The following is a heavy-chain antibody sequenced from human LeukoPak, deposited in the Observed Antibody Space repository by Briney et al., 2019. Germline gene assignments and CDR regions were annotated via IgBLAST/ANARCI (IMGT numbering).Heavy chain of an antibody. CDR3: ARSFSASNWLDP. CDR2: ISGYNGNT. Sequence: GASVKVSCKASGYTFTNDGISWVRQAPRQGLEWMGWISGYNGNTMYSQKLQGRVTMTTDTSTSTACMELRSLTSDDTAVYYCARSFSASNWLDPWGQGTLVTVSS. V-gene: IGHV1-18*01. CDR1: GYTFTNDG. J-gene: IGHJ5*02.